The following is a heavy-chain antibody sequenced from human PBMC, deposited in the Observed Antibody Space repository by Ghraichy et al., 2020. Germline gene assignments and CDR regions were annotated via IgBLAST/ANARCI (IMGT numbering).Heavy chain of an antibody. V-gene: IGHV1-2*02. J-gene: IGHJ4*02. CDR2: INPKSGET. CDR3: SGGAVLGARY. D-gene: IGHD3-16*01. Sequence: VKVSCKASGYTLTAYYIHWVRQAPGQGLEWMGRINPKSGETNYGQNFQGRVTMTRDTSISTAYLEVASLTSGDTAVYYCSGGAVLGARYWGQGSLVIVSS. CDR1: GYTLTAYY.